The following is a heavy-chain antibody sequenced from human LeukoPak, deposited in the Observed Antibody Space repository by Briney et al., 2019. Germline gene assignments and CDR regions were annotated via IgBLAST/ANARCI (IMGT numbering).Heavy chain of an antibody. CDR2: ISWNSGSI. CDR3: AREYYYYMDV. V-gene: IGHV3-9*01. CDR1: GFTFDDYA. J-gene: IGHJ6*03. Sequence: QPGGSLRLSCAASGFTFDDYAMHWVRQAPGKGLEWVSGISWNSGSIGYADSVKGRFTISRDNAKNSLYLQMNSLRAEDTALYYCAREYYYYMDVWGKGTTVTVSS.